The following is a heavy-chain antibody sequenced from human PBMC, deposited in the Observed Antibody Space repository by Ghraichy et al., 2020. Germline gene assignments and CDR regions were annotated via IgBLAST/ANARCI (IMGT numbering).Heavy chain of an antibody. D-gene: IGHD2-21*02. CDR2: IYPGDSDT. CDR3: ARHGSDCGGDCYIDY. Sequence: GESLNISCKGSGYSFTSYWIGWVRQMPGKGLEWMGIIYPGDSDTRYSPSFQGQVTISADKSISTAYLQWSSLKASDTAMYYCARHGSDCGGDCYIDYWGQGTLVTVSS. V-gene: IGHV5-51*01. J-gene: IGHJ4*02. CDR1: GYSFTSYW.